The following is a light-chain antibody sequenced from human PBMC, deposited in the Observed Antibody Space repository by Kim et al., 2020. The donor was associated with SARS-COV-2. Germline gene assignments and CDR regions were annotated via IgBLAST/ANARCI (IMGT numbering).Light chain of an antibody. Sequence: VSPRQKARITCYGVALPKQYAYWYQQKPGQAPVLVIYKDSGTPSGIPGRFSGSSSGTTVTLTISGGQAEDEADYYCQSADSSGVVFGGGTKVTVL. CDR2: KDS. V-gene: IGLV3-25*03. CDR1: ALPKQY. CDR3: QSADSSGVV. J-gene: IGLJ2*01.